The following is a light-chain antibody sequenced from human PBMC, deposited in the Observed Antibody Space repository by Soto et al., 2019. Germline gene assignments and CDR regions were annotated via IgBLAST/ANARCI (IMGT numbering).Light chain of an antibody. V-gene: IGKV2-28*01. CDR2: LGS. Sequence: MTQSPLSLPVTPGEPASISSRSSRSLLLSDGYNYLDWFLQRPGQSPQLLIYLGSNRASGVPDRFSGSGSGTDFTLKISRVEAEDVGVYYCMQALQTPLSFGGGTKVEIK. J-gene: IGKJ4*01. CDR3: MQALQTPLS. CDR1: RSLLLSDGYNY.